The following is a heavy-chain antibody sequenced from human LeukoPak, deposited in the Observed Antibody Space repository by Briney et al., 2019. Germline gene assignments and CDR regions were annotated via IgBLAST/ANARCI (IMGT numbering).Heavy chain of an antibody. CDR2: INPSGGST. CDR3: ARDECGGDCYSEGGIYFDY. D-gene: IGHD2-21*02. Sequence: GASVKVSCKASGYTFTSYYMHWVRQAPGQGLEWMGIINPSGGSTSYAQKFQGRVTMTRDMSTSTVYMELSSLRSEDTAVYYCARDECGGDCYSEGGIYFDYWGQGTLVTVSS. J-gene: IGHJ4*02. CDR1: GYTFTSYY. V-gene: IGHV1-46*01.